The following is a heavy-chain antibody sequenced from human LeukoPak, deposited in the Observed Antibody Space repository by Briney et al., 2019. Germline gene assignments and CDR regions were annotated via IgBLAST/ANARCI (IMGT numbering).Heavy chain of an antibody. CDR2: INPNSGST. CDR1: GYTFTDYY. CDR3: ARASLRESQDY. Sequence: VASVKVSCTASGYTFTDYYMHWVRQAPGQGLEWMGWINPNSGSTNYGQKFQGRVTMTRDTSIRTVYMELSSLRSDDTAVYYCARASLRESQDYWGQGTLVTVSS. J-gene: IGHJ4*02. V-gene: IGHV1-2*02. D-gene: IGHD3-10*01.